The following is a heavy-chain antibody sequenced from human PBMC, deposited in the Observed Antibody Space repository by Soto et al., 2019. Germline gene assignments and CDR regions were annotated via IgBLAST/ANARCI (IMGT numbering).Heavy chain of an antibody. CDR3: ARKSHPRFGGRAYYYYGMDV. V-gene: IGHV1-69*13. CDR2: IIPIFGTA. Sequence: VKVSCKASGGTFSSYAISWVRQAPGQGLEWMGGIIPIFGTANYAQKFQGRVTITADESTSTAYMGLSSLRSEDTAVYYCARKSHPRFGGRAYYYYGMDVWGQGTTLTVSS. CDR1: GGTFSSYA. D-gene: IGHD3-10*01. J-gene: IGHJ6*02.